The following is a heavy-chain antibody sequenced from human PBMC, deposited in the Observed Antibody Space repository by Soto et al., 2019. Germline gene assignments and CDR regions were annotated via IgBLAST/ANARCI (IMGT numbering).Heavy chain of an antibody. D-gene: IGHD6-6*01. CDR3: ARDFGAAREDDAFDI. CDR1: GGTFSSYA. J-gene: IGHJ3*02. CDR2: IIPIFGTA. V-gene: IGHV1-69*06. Sequence: GPSVKVSCKASGGTFSSYAISWVRQAPGQGLEWMGGIIPIFGTANYAQKFQGRVTITADKSTSTAYMELSSLRSEDTAVYYCARDFGAAREDDAFDIWGQGTMVTVSS.